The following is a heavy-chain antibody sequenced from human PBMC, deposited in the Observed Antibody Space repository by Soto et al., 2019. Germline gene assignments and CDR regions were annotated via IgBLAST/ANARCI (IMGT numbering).Heavy chain of an antibody. J-gene: IGHJ5*02. CDR1: GGTFSSYA. D-gene: IGHD6-6*01. CDR2: IIPIFGTA. Sequence: QVQLVQSGAEVKKPGSSVKVSCKASGGTFSSYAISWVRQAPGQGLEWMGGIIPIFGTANYAQKFQGRVTITADESTSTADMELSSLRSEDPSVYYCAREGRAARDLFDPWGQGTLVTVSS. V-gene: IGHV1-69*01. CDR3: AREGRAARDLFDP.